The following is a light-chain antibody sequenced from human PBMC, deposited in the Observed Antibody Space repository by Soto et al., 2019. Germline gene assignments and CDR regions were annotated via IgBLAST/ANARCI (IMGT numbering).Light chain of an antibody. Sequence: EIVMTQSPATLSLSPGERATLSCRASQSVSSNYLAWYQQKPGQAPRLLIYGASSRATGIPDRFSGSGSGTDFTLTISRLEPEDFAVYYCQQHGSSPQTFGQGTKVDI. V-gene: IGKV3-20*01. CDR3: QQHGSSPQT. J-gene: IGKJ1*01. CDR1: QSVSSNY. CDR2: GAS.